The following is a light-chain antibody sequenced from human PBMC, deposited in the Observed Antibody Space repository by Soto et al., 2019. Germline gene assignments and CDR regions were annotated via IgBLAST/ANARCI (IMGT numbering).Light chain of an antibody. V-gene: IGKV3-15*01. J-gene: IGKJ4*01. CDR1: QSVSSN. CDR2: GAS. CDR3: KQYNNWPG. Sequence: EIVMTQSPAPLSVSPGERATLSCRASQSVSSNLAWYQQKPGQAPRLLIYGASTRATGIPARFSGSGSGTEFTLTVSSLQSEEFAVYYCKQYNNWPGFGGGTKVEFK.